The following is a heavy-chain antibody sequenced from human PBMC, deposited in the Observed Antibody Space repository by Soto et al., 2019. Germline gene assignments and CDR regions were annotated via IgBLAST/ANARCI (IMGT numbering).Heavy chain of an antibody. CDR3: ARDLKEYCSDGKCNWFDP. CDR2: ISYSGST. J-gene: IGHJ5*02. D-gene: IGHD2-15*01. CDR1: GCYISSYVYY. Sequence: SETLSLTCTVSGCYISSYVYYWGWIRQPPGKGLEWIGCISYSGSTDYNPSLKSRVTISFDASKNQISLQVRSATAADAAVYYCARDLKEYCSDGKCNWFDPWGQGTLVTVSS. V-gene: IGHV4-39*07.